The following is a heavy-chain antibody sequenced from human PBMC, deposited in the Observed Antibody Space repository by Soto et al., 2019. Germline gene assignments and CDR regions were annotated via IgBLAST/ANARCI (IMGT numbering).Heavy chain of an antibody. CDR1: GYSFTSTY. V-gene: IGHV1-46*01. CDR2: INPAGGTT. Sequence: QVQLVQSGAEVKKPGASVRISCRASGYSFTSTYVHWVRQAPGQGPEWMGIINPAGGTTYYAQKFQGRLTITSDTSTDTVFMDLNDRTSEDTAVYFWALKVVTYYDNWGQGTLLTVSS. J-gene: IGHJ4*02. D-gene: IGHD2-21*02. CDR3: ALKVVTYYDN.